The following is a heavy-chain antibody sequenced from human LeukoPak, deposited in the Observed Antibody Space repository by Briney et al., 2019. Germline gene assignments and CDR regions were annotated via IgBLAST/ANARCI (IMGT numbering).Heavy chain of an antibody. J-gene: IGHJ4*02. CDR2: ISYSGNT. Sequence: SETLSPTCTVSGASIRSTSYYWGWIRQPPGKGLEWIGTISYSGNTYYNPSLKSRVTISVDTSKNQFSLKLSSVTAADTAVYYCARQPELRYFDWSPQEDYWGQGTLVTVSS. CDR3: ARQPELRYFDWSPQEDY. CDR1: GASIRSTSYY. V-gene: IGHV4-39*01. D-gene: IGHD3-9*01.